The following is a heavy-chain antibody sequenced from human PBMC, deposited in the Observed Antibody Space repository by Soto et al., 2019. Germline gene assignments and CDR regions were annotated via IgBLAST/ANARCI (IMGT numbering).Heavy chain of an antibody. CDR2: ISWNSGSI. Sequence: SLRLSCAASGFTFDDYAMHWVRQAPGKGLEWVSGISWNSGSIGYADSLKGRFTISRDNAKSSLYLQMNSLRAEDTAVYYCARGGDRGQSGLFSSSNSKKLFDYWGQGTLVTVSS. V-gene: IGHV3-9*01. J-gene: IGHJ4*02. CDR3: ARGGDRGQSGLFSSSNSKKLFDY. CDR1: GFTFDDYA. D-gene: IGHD4-17*01.